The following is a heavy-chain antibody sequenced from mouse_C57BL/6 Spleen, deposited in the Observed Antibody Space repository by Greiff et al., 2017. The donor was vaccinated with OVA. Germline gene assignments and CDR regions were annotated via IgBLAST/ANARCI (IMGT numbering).Heavy chain of an antibody. CDR1: GFNIKNTY. J-gene: IGHJ2*01. CDR3: AGGYGKGYFDY. V-gene: IGHV14-3*01. Sequence: VQLQQSVAELVRPGASVKLSCTASGFNIKNTYMHWVKQRPEQGLEWIGRIDPANGNTNYAPKFQGKATITADKSSNTAYLQLSSLTSEDNAISYGAGGYGKGYFDYWGQGTTLTVSS. D-gene: IGHD2-1*01. CDR2: IDPANGNT.